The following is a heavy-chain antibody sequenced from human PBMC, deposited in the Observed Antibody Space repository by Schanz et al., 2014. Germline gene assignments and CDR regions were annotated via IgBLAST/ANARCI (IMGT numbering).Heavy chain of an antibody. D-gene: IGHD2-2*01. Sequence: QVQLQQWGAGLLKASETLSLTCAVYGGSSSDCYWSWIRQPPGKGLEWIGSIYYSGNTYYNPSLGRRVPISVDTSKNQFPLKLSSVTAADTAVYYCARQNLGYCSSTDCKNWFDPWGQGTLVTVSS. V-gene: IGHV4-34*01. CDR1: GGSSSDCY. J-gene: IGHJ5*02. CDR3: ARQNLGYCSSTDCKNWFDP. CDR2: IYYSGNT.